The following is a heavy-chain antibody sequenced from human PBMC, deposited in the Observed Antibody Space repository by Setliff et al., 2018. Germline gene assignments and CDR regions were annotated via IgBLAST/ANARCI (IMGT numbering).Heavy chain of an antibody. CDR2: LHTSGST. V-gene: IGHV4-61*02. D-gene: IGHD1-26*01. Sequence: SETLSLTCAVSGGSLNSGSCYWSWIRRSTERGLEWLGRLHTSGSTTYNPALNSRVTISVDTSTNQFSLRLTSLTAADTAVYFCARDNTILGATDHWGQGTLVTVSS. CDR1: GGSLNSGSCY. J-gene: IGHJ5*02. CDR3: ARDNTILGATDH.